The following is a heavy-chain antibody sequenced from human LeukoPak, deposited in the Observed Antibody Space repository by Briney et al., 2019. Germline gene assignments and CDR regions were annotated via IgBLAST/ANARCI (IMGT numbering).Heavy chain of an antibody. CDR2: IGYSAGDT. D-gene: IGHD5-24*01. V-gene: IGHV3-23*01. J-gene: IGHJ4*02. CDR1: GFTVSSYA. Sequence: GSLRLSCAASGFTVSSYAMTWVRQAPGKGLEWVSAIGYSAGDTYYADSVKGRFTISRDNSVNTLYLQMSSLRADDTALYYCAKDDDGHHHGFDHRGQGTLVTVSS. CDR3: AKDDDGHHHGFDH.